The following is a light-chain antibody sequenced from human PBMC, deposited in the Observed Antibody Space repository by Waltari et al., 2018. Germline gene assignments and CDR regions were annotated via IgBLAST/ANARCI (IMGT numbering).Light chain of an antibody. CDR2: AAS. Sequence: IQMTQSPSSLSASAGDRVTITCQASRSIATYLNWYQQKPGKAPSLLIYAASSLQFGVPTRSSGSGDGTDVTLANSSLQQEDFATYVGQQRHSAPHNLGGGTQV. J-gene: IGKJ4*01. CDR3: QQRHSAPHN. V-gene: IGKV1-39*01. CDR1: RSIATY.